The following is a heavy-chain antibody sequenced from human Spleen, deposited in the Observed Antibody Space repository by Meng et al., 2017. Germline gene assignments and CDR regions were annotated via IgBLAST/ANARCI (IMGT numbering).Heavy chain of an antibody. CDR3: ARVSGWLDYYEY. CDR1: GYTFTSLD. CDR2: MNPKSGQR. Sequence: ASVKVSCKTSGYTFTSLDINWVRQATGQGLEWMGWMNPKSGQRGYAQKFQGRVTMTVDTSISTAYMELSSLRSEDTAVYYCARVSGWLDYYEYWGQGTLVTVSS. J-gene: IGHJ4*02. D-gene: IGHD6-19*01. V-gene: IGHV1-8*01.